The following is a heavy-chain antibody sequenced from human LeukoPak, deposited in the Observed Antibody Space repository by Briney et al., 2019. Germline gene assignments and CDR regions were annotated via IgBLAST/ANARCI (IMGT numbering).Heavy chain of an antibody. J-gene: IGHJ1*01. CDR1: GYPITSGYY. CDR3: ARDLRYFSL. V-gene: IGHV4-38-2*02. D-gene: IGHD3-9*01. Sequence: SETLSLTCTVSGYPITSGYYWGWIRQPPGKGLVWLGSIYKTGSTYYNPSLQGRITISRDTSKNQFSLRLTSVTAADTAVYYCARDLRYFSLWGQGTLVTVSS. CDR2: IYKTGST.